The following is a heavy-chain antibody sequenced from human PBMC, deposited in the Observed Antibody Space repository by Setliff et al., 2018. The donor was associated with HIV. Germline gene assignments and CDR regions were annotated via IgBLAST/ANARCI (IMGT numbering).Heavy chain of an antibody. D-gene: IGHD4-17*01. CDR3: ARGRINYGDYYY. Sequence: GGSLRLSCAASGFTFSNYAMSWVRQAPGKGLEWVSIISASGGSTYYADAVKGRFTISRDKSKNTLYLQMNSLRAEDTACYYCARGRINYGDYYYWGQGTLVTVSS. J-gene: IGHJ4*02. CDR1: GFTFSNYA. V-gene: IGHV3-23*01. CDR2: ISASGGST.